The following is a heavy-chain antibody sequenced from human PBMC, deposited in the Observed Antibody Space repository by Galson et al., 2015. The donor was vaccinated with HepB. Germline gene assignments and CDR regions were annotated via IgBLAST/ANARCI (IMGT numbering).Heavy chain of an antibody. J-gene: IGHJ4*02. CDR1: GFTFSSYW. CDR3: ARETYYDILTGYPDY. V-gene: IGHV3-7*01. D-gene: IGHD3-9*01. Sequence: SLRLSCAASGFTFSSYWMSWVRQAPGKGLEWVANIKQDGSEKYYVDSVKGRFTISRDNAKNSLYLQMNSLRAEDTAVYYCARETYYDILTGYPDYWGQGTLVTVSS. CDR2: IKQDGSEK.